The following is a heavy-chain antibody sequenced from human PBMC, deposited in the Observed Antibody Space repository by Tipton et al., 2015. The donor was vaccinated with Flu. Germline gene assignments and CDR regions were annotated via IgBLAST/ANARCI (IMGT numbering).Heavy chain of an antibody. CDR1: GGSISSHY. Sequence: LRLSCTVSGGSISSHYWTWMRQPAGKGLEWIGRIYSTGSTYYNPSLKSRVTISVDTSKNKFSLKLTSVTAADTAVYYCARRGSGFYDSSGCDHWGQGTLVTVSS. CDR3: ARRGSGFYDSSGCDH. J-gene: IGHJ4*02. D-gene: IGHD3-22*01. V-gene: IGHV4-4*07. CDR2: IYSTGST.